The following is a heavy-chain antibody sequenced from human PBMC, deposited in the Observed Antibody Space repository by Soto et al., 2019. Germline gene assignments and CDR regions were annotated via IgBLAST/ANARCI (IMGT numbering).Heavy chain of an antibody. D-gene: IGHD4-17*01. V-gene: IGHV3-30-3*01. CDR1: GFTFSSYA. CDR2: ISYDGSNK. CDR3: AREVPYGGFDY. J-gene: IGHJ4*02. Sequence: PGCSLRLSCAASGFTFSSYAMHWVRQAPGKGLEWVAVISYDGSNKYYADSVKGRFTISRDNSKNTLYLQMNSLRAEDTAVYYCAREVPYGGFDYWGQGTLVTVSS.